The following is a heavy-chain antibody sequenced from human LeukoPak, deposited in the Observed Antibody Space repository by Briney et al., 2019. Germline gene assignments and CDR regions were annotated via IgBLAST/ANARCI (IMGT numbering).Heavy chain of an antibody. J-gene: IGHJ4*02. CDR3: ARVMGIAVANDY. V-gene: IGHV1-8*01. D-gene: IGHD6-19*01. CDR2: MNPNSGNT. CDR1: GYTFTSYD. Sequence: ASVKVSCKASGYTFTSYDINWVRQATGQGLEWMGWMNPNSGNTGYAQKFQGRVTMTRNTSISTAYMGLSSLRSEDTAVYYCARVMGIAVANDYWGQGTLVTVSS.